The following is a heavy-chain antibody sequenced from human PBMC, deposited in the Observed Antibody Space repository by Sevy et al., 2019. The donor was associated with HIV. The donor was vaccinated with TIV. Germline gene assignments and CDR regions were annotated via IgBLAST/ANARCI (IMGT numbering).Heavy chain of an antibody. CDR1: GGSFGGFS. D-gene: IGHD3-3*01. CDR3: ARGGEGVVPSPVIGLGPWAKYWSFDL. J-gene: IGHJ2*01. Sequence: SETLSLTCAVSGGSFGGFSWNWIRQPPGKGLEWIGEVDHYSPSLKSRVTISLDTSKNQFSLKLNSMTAADTAVYYCARGGEGVVPSPVIGLGPWAKYWSFDLWGRCTLVTVSS. V-gene: IGHV4-34*01. CDR2: VDH.